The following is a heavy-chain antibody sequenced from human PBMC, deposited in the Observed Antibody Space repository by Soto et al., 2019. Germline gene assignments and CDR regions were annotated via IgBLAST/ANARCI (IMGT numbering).Heavy chain of an antibody. Sequence: QVQLVESGGGVVQPGRSLRLSCAASGFTFSSYAMHWVRQPPGKGLEWVAVLSFHGSNEYYADSVKGRFAISRDNSKNILYLQMNSLRAEDMAVYYCARDRHQYDTSGYYYNFYYYGMDVWGPGATVTVSS. CDR3: ARDRHQYDTSGYYYNFYYYGMDV. CDR1: GFTFSSYA. D-gene: IGHD3-22*01. CDR2: LSFHGSNE. V-gene: IGHV3-30*09. J-gene: IGHJ6*02.